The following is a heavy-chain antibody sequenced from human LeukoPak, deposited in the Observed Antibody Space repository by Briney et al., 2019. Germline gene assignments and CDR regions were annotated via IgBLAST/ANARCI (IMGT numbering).Heavy chain of an antibody. CDR3: ATAAAYGGNSEY. Sequence: ASVKVSCKVSGYTLTELSMHWVRQAPGKGLEWMGGFDPEDGETIYAQKFQGRVTMTEDTSTDTAYMELSSLRSEDTAVYYCATAAAYGGNSEYWGQGTLVTVSS. CDR2: FDPEDGET. J-gene: IGHJ4*02. D-gene: IGHD4-23*01. V-gene: IGHV1-24*01. CDR1: GYTLTELS.